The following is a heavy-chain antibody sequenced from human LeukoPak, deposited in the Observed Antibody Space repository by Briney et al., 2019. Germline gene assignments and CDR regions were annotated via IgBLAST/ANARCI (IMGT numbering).Heavy chain of an antibody. CDR2: INTDGTMT. D-gene: IGHD4-11*01. CDR3: ARIVGYSNPIDY. J-gene: IGHJ4*02. V-gene: IGHV3-74*01. Sequence: GGSLRLSCAAPGVAFRDNWMHWVRQPPGKGLVWVSRINTDGTMTTYADSVRGRFTISRDNAKNTLYLQMNSLKGEDTAVYYCARIVGYSNPIDYWGQGTLVTVSS. CDR1: GVAFRDNW.